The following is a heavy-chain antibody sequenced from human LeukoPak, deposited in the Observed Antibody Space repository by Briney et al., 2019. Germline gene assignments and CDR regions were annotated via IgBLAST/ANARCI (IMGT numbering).Heavy chain of an antibody. CDR1: GGSISSGGYY. J-gene: IGHJ6*02. CDR3: AREVVELGYCSGGSCYYYYYGMDV. CDR2: IYYSGST. D-gene: IGHD2-15*01. V-gene: IGHV4-31*03. Sequence: PSQTLSLACTVSGGSISSGGYYWSWIRQHPGKGLEWIGYIYYSGSTYYNPSLKSRVTISVDTSKNQFSLKLSSVTAADTAVYYCAREVVELGYCSGGSCYYYYYGMDVWGQGTTVTVSS.